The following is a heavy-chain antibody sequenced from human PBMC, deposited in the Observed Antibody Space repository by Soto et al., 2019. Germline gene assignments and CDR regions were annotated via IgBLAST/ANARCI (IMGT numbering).Heavy chain of an antibody. J-gene: IGHJ6*03. CDR3: ARGFPRYSYYYYYMDV. Sequence: GGSLRLSCAASGFTFSSYWMSWVRQAPGKGLEWVANIKQDGSEKYYVDSVKGRFTISRDNAKNSLYLQMNSLRAEDTAVYYCARGFPRYSYYYYYMDVWGKGTTVTVSS. D-gene: IGHD1-1*01. CDR2: IKQDGSEK. CDR1: GFTFSSYW. V-gene: IGHV3-7*01.